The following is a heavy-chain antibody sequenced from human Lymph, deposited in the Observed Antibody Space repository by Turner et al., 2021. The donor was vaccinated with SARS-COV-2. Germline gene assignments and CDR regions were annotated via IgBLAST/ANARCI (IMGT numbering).Heavy chain of an antibody. J-gene: IGHJ4*02. CDR1: GFPFSYYW. CDR2: IKQDGSEK. V-gene: IGHV3-7*01. D-gene: IGHD1-26*01. CDR3: ARMGSSSWYFDY. Sequence: EVQLVESGGGLVQPGGSLSISCAASGFPFSYYWMSWVRQAPGKGLEWVANIKQDGSEKYYVDSVKGRFTISRDNAKNSLFLQMNSLRAEDTAVYYCARMGSSSWYFDYWGQGTLVTVSS.